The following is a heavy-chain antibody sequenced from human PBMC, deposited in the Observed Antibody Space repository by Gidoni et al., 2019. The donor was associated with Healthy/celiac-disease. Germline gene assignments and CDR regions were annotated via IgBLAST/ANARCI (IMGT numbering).Heavy chain of an antibody. Sequence: QVQLVESGGGVVQPGRSLRLSCAASGFPFRSYGMHWVRQAPGKGLEWVAVISYDGSNKYYADSVKGRFTISRDNSKNTLYLQMNSLRAEDTAVYYCAKAGGSSWWGYYFDYWGQGTLVTVSS. D-gene: IGHD6-13*01. CDR3: AKAGGSSWWGYYFDY. J-gene: IGHJ4*02. CDR1: GFPFRSYG. V-gene: IGHV3-30*18. CDR2: ISYDGSNK.